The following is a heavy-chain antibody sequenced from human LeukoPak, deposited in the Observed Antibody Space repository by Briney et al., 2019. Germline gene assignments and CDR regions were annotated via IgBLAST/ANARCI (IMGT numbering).Heavy chain of an antibody. J-gene: IGHJ6*02. CDR3: ARDRHSSAWPGPYHYHAMDV. CDR2: ISAYNGNT. V-gene: IGHV1-18*01. CDR1: GYTFTSYG. D-gene: IGHD6-19*01. Sequence: ASVKVSCKASGYTFTSYGISWVRQAPGQGLEWMGWISAYNGNTNYAQKLQGRVTITRDTSASTAYMELSSLIYEDTAVYYCARDRHSSAWPGPYHYHAMDVWGQGTTVTVSS.